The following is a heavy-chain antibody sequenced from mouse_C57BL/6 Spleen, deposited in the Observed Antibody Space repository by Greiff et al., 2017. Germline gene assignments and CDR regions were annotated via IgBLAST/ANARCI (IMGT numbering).Heavy chain of an antibody. V-gene: IGHV2-2*01. D-gene: IGHD2-5*01. Sequence: VHLVESGPGLVRPSQSLSITCTVSGFSFTSYGVHWVRQSPGKGLEWLGVIWSGGSTDYNAAFISRLSISNDNSKSKVFIKMNSLQADDTAIYYCARDSNSGMDYWGQGTSVTVSS. CDR1: GFSFTSYG. CDR3: ARDSNSGMDY. J-gene: IGHJ4*01. CDR2: IWSGGST.